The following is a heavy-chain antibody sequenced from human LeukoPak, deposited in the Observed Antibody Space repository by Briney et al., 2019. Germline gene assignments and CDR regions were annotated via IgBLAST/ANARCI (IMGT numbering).Heavy chain of an antibody. J-gene: IGHJ5*02. V-gene: IGHV4-38-2*02. CDR1: GYSFRSDSL. CDR3: ARASRPTNSWFDP. CDR2: IHEGGRT. D-gene: IGHD6-6*01. Sequence: SETLSLTCIVSGYSFRSDSLWGWIRQAPGKGLEWVGTIHEGGRTFYNPSLKGRVTISIDTSKKHFSLDVRSVTAADTAVYYCARASRPTNSWFDPWGQGTLVTVSS.